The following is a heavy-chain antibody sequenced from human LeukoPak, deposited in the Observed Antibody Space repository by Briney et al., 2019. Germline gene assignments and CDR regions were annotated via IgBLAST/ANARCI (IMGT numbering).Heavy chain of an antibody. V-gene: IGHV4-59*01. CDR3: ARDGYAGGDI. CDR2: IYYSGST. D-gene: IGHD5-12*01. J-gene: IGHJ3*02. Sequence: PSETLSLTCTVSGGSISSYYWSWIRQPPGKGLEWIGYIYYSGSTNYNPSLKSRVTISVDTSKNQFSLKLSSVTAADTAVYYCARDGYAGGDIWGQGTMVTVSS. CDR1: GGSISSYY.